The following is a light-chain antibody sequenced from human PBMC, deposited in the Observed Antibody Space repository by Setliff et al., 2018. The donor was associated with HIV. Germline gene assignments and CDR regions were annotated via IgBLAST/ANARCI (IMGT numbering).Light chain of an antibody. Sequence: QSALTQPAPVSGSPGQSITISCTGTSSDVGSFSLVSWYQQEPGKAPKLIIYEVTKRPSGISDRFSGSKSGNTASLSISGLQTEDEADYYCCSYASSQTYVFGIGTKVTV. J-gene: IGLJ1*01. CDR3: CSYASSQTYV. V-gene: IGLV2-23*02. CDR2: EVT. CDR1: SSDVGSFSL.